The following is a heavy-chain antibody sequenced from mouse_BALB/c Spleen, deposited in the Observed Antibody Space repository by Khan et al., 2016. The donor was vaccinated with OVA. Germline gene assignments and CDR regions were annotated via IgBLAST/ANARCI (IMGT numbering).Heavy chain of an antibody. CDR2: ISYSGST. V-gene: IGHV3-2*02. CDR1: GYSITSDYA. J-gene: IGHJ3*01. D-gene: IGHD2-14*01. Sequence: EVELVESGPGLAKPSQSLSLTCTVTGYSITSDYAWNWIRQFPGNKLEWMGYISYSGSTSYNPSLKSRISITRDTSKNQFFLQLNSVTTEDTATYYCARGRYRYPFAYWGQGTLVTVSA. CDR3: ARGRYRYPFAY.